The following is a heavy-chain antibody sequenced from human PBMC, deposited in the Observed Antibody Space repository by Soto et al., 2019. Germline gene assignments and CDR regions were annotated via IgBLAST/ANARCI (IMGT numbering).Heavy chain of an antibody. J-gene: IGHJ4*02. CDR1: GFSLSTSGMG. Sequence: QITLKESGPTLVNPTQTLTLTCTFSGFSLSTSGMGVGWIRQPPGKALEWLALIYWNYDKRYSPSLKSRLTITTDTSKNQVVLTMTNMDPMDTATYYCAHRLQYSSSRSFDCWGQGTLVTVSS. D-gene: IGHD6-13*01. CDR2: IYWNYDK. V-gene: IGHV2-5*01. CDR3: AHRLQYSSSRSFDC.